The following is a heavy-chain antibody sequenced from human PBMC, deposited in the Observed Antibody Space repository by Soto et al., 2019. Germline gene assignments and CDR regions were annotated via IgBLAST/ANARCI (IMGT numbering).Heavy chain of an antibody. V-gene: IGHV5-51*01. CDR2: IYPGDSDT. J-gene: IGHJ6*03. Sequence: GEALKISEEGCGYSVTSYWIGRVRQMTGKGLEWMGIIYPGDSDTRYSPSFQGQVTISADKSISTAYLQWSSLKASDTAMYYCARHLGTVTTLYYYYYYMDVWGKGTTVTVSS. CDR3: ARHLGTVTTLYYYYYYMDV. D-gene: IGHD4-4*01. CDR1: GYSVTSYW.